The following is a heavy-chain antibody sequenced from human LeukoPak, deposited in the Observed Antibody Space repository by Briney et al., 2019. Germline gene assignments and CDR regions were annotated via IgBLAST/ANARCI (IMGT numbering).Heavy chain of an antibody. Sequence: GGSLRLSCAAPGFTFSSYAMHWVRQAPGKGLEWVAVISYDGGNKYYADSVKGRFTISRDNSKNTLYLQMNSLSAEDTAVYYCARDRGQYYHDSSGYNHLFDYWGQGTLVTVSS. CDR3: ARDRGQYYHDSSGYNHLFDY. J-gene: IGHJ4*02. CDR2: ISYDGGNK. CDR1: GFTFSSYA. D-gene: IGHD3-22*01. V-gene: IGHV3-30*04.